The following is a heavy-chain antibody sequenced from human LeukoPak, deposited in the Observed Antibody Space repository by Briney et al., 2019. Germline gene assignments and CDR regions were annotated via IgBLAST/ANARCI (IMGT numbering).Heavy chain of an antibody. CDR1: GGSISSGGYY. Sequence: PSETLSLTCTVSGGSISSGGYYWSWIRQHPGKGLECIGYISYSGSTNYNPSLKSRVTISVDTSKNQFSLKLSSVTAADTAVYYCAREDIVVVVAATWGAFDIWGQGTMVTVSS. V-gene: IGHV4-61*08. D-gene: IGHD2-15*01. J-gene: IGHJ3*02. CDR2: ISYSGST. CDR3: AREDIVVVVAATWGAFDI.